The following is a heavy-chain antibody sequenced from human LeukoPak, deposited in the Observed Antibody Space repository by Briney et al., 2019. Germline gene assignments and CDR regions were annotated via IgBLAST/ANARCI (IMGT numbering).Heavy chain of an antibody. CDR3: ALRHYYDSSGTYYYYYMDV. J-gene: IGHJ6*03. CDR1: GGTFSSYA. Sequence: EASVKVSCKASGGTFSSYANSWVRQAPGQGLEWMGGIIPIFGTANYAQKFQGRVTITTDESTSTAYMELSSLRSEDTAVYYCALRHYYDSSGTYYYYYMDVWGKGTTVTVSS. CDR2: IIPIFGTA. D-gene: IGHD3-22*01. V-gene: IGHV1-69*05.